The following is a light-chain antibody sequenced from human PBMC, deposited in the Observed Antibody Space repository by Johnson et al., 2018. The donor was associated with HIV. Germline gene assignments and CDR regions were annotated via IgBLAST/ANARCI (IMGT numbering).Light chain of an antibody. CDR3: GTWDSSLSAGDV. V-gene: IGLV1-51*01. CDR1: SSNIGNNY. J-gene: IGLJ1*01. Sequence: QSVLTQPPSVSAAPGQKVTISCSGSSSNIGNNYVSWYQQLPGTAPKLLIYDNNKRPSGIPDRFSGSKSGTSATLGITGLPAGDEADYYCGTWDSSLSAGDVFGTGTKVTVL. CDR2: DNN.